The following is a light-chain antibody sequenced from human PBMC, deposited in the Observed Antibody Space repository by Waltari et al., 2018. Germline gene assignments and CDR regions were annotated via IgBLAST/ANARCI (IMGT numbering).Light chain of an antibody. CDR1: QIVRIY. CDR3: QQYVESPAT. Sequence: EIVLTQSPGTVSLSPGDRATLSCWASQIVRIYLAWSQQKPGQASRLLIYHASTRATGIPDRFSASGSGTDFSLTISRLEPEDFAMYYCQQYVESPATFGQGTRVEIK. J-gene: IGKJ1*01. CDR2: HAS. V-gene: IGKV3-20*01.